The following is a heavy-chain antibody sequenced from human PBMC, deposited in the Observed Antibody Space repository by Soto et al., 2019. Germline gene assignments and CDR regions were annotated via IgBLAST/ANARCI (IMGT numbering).Heavy chain of an antibody. V-gene: IGHV1-69*01. J-gene: IGHJ6*02. CDR3: ARGVGGAGNYYRYYYGMDV. D-gene: IGHD4-4*01. Sequence: QVQLVQSGAEVKKPGSSVKVSCKASGGTFSSYAISWVRQAPGQGLEWMGGIIPIFGTANYAQKFQDRVTITAHENTSTAYKQLTSLGSADTAVYYCARGVGGAGNYYRYYYGMDVWRQATTVTVSS. CDR2: IIPIFGTA. CDR1: GGTFSSYA.